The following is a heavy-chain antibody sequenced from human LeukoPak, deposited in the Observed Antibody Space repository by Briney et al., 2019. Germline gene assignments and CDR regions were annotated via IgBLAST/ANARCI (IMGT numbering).Heavy chain of an antibody. V-gene: IGHV3-21*01. CDR1: GFTFSSYS. CDR2: ISRSSSYI. Sequence: PGGSLRLSCAASGFTFSSYSMNWVRQAPGKGLEWVSSISRSSSYIYYADSVKGRFTISRDNAKKSLYLQMNSLRAEDTAVYYCASTRGIAVAGTLFDYWGQGTLVTVSS. J-gene: IGHJ4*02. CDR3: ASTRGIAVAGTLFDY. D-gene: IGHD6-19*01.